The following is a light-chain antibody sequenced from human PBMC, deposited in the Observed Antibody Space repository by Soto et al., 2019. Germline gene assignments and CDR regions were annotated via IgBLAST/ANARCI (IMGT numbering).Light chain of an antibody. Sequence: QSALTQPASVSGSPGQSITISCTGTSSDVGGYNYVSWYQQHPGKAPKLMIYDVSNRPSGVSNRFSGSKSGNTASLTISGLQAEDEGDDYCSSYTSSSTLVVFGGGTKVTVL. V-gene: IGLV2-14*01. CDR3: SSYTSSSTLVV. J-gene: IGLJ2*01. CDR2: DVS. CDR1: SSDVGGYNY.